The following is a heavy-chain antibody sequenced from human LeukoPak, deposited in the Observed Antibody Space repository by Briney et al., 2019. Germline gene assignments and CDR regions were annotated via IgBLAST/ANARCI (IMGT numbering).Heavy chain of an antibody. Sequence: PGGSLRLSCAASGFTFSSYAMHWVRQAPGKGLEWVAVISYDGSNKYYADSVKGRFTISRDNSKNTLYLQMNSLRAEDTAVYYCARRIVVVVAADDYFDYWGQGTLVTVTS. CDR3: ARRIVVVVAADDYFDY. V-gene: IGHV3-30-3*01. CDR1: GFTFSSYA. CDR2: ISYDGSNK. J-gene: IGHJ4*02. D-gene: IGHD2-15*01.